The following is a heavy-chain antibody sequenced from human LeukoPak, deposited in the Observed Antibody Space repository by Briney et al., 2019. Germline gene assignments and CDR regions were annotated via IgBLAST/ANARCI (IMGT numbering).Heavy chain of an antibody. D-gene: IGHD2-2*01. J-gene: IGHJ5*02. CDR2: IYYSGST. CDR3: AGVKHIVVVPAA. V-gene: IGHV4-59*01. Sequence: PSETLSLTCTVSGGSISSYYWSWIRQPPGKGLEWIGYIYYSGSTNYNPSLKSRVTISVDTSKNQFSLKLSSVTAADTAVYYCAGVKHIVVVPAAWGQGTLVTVSS. CDR1: GGSISSYY.